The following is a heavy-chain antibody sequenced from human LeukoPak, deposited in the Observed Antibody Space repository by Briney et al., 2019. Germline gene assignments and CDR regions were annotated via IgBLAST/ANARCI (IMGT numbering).Heavy chain of an antibody. D-gene: IGHD3-22*01. V-gene: IGHV3-53*01. CDR1: GFTVSSNY. CDR3: ARGIYDSSGYRDY. Sequence: TGGSLRLSCAASGFTVSSNYMSWVRQAPGKGLEWVSVIYSGGSTYYADSVKGRFTISRGNSKNTLYLQMNSLRAEDTAVYYCARGIYDSSGYRDYWGQGTLVTVSS. J-gene: IGHJ4*02. CDR2: IYSGGST.